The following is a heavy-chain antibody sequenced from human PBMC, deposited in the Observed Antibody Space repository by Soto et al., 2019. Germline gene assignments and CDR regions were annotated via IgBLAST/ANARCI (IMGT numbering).Heavy chain of an antibody. V-gene: IGHV3-23*01. CDR1: GFTFSSYA. CDR2: IRGSGGRT. J-gene: IGHJ4*02. CDR3: AKESAVAGSFDY. D-gene: IGHD6-19*01. Sequence: EVQLLESGGGLVQPGGSLRLSCAASGFTFSSYAMSWVRQAPGRGLEWVSTIRGSGGRTYHADSVKGRFTISRDNSKNTLYLPMNSLGAEYTAVYYCAKESAVAGSFDYWGQGTLVTVSS.